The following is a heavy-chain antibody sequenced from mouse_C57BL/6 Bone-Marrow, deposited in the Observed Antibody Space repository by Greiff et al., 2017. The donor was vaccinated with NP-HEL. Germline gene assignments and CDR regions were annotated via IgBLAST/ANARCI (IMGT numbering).Heavy chain of an antibody. Sequence: EVQLQQSGPELVKPGASVKISCKASGYTFTDYYMNWVKQSHGKSLEWIGDINPNNGGTSYNQKFKGKATLTVDKSSSTAYMELRSLTSEDSAVYYCARDYSNFPWAYWGQGTLVTVSA. D-gene: IGHD2-5*01. CDR2: INPNNGGT. J-gene: IGHJ3*01. CDR1: GYTFTDYY. CDR3: ARDYSNFPWAY. V-gene: IGHV1-26*01.